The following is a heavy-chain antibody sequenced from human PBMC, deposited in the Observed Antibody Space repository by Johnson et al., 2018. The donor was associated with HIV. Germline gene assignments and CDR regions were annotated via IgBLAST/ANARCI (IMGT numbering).Heavy chain of an antibody. D-gene: IGHD5-18*01. Sequence: VQLVESGGGLVQPGRSLRLSCAASAFTSDDDAMYWVRQSPGKGLELVSGTSWNSGSIGHADFVKGRCTISRDNAKNSLYLQMNSLRAEDTALYYCAKDRGYSYGSDAFDIWGQGTMVTVSS. J-gene: IGHJ3*02. V-gene: IGHV3-9*02. CDR3: AKDRGYSYGSDAFDI. CDR1: AFTSDDDA. CDR2: TSWNSGSI.